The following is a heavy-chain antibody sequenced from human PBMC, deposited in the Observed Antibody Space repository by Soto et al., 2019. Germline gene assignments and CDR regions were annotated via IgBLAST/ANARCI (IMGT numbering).Heavy chain of an antibody. Sequence: QVQLQESGPGLVKPSETLSLTCTVSGGSISSYYWSWIRQPPGKGLEWIGYIYYSGSTNYNPSLQSRVTIAVDTSKNQFSLQLSSVTAADTAVYYCARVSAGYWYFDLWGRGTLVTVSS. CDR2: IYYSGST. CDR3: ARVSAGYWYFDL. V-gene: IGHV4-59*01. CDR1: GGSISSYY. D-gene: IGHD6-19*01. J-gene: IGHJ2*01.